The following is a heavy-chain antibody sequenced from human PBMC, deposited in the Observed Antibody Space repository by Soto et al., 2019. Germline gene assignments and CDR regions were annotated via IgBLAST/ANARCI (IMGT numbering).Heavy chain of an antibody. V-gene: IGHV4-38-2*02. CDR1: GGSVSRGYY. CDR3: ARDSADSSYAHWFDP. D-gene: IGHD2-2*01. CDR2: IYHSGST. Sequence: LSLTCTVSGGSVSRGYYWGWIRQPPGKGLEWIGSIYHSGSTYYNQSLKSRVTISVDTSKNQFSLKLSSVTAAATAVYYCARDSADSSYAHWFDPWGQGTMVPFSS. J-gene: IGHJ5*02.